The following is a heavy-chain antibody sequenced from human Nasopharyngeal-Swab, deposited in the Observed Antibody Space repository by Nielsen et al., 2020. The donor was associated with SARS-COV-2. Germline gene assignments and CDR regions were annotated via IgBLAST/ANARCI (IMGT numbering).Heavy chain of an antibody. J-gene: IGHJ3*02. V-gene: IGHV1-46*01. CDR1: GYTFISYY. Sequence: ASVQVSCRAAGYTFISYYMHCVRQAPGQGLEWMGIINPSGGSTSYAQKFQGRVTMTRDTSTSTVYMELSSLRSEDTAVYYCARDIGTYYYVSQGAFDIWGQATMVTVSS. D-gene: IGHD3-22*01. CDR2: INPSGGST. CDR3: ARDIGTYYYVSQGAFDI.